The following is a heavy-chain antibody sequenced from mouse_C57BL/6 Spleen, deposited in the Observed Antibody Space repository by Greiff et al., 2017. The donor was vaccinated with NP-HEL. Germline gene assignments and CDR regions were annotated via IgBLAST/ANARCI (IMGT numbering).Heavy chain of an antibody. CDR2: ISSGSSTI. J-gene: IGHJ2*01. CDR3: ARLRAGTEYFDY. Sequence: EVQLVESGGGLVKPGGSLKLSCAASGFTFSDYGMHWVRQAPEKGLEWVAYISSGSSTIYYADTVKGRFTISRDNAKNTLFLQMTSLRSEDTAMYYCARLRAGTEYFDYWGQGTTLTVSS. V-gene: IGHV5-17*01. D-gene: IGHD3-3*01. CDR1: GFTFSDYG.